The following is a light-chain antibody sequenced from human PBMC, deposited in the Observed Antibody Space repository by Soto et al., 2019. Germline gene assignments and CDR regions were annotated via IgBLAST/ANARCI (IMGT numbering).Light chain of an antibody. CDR3: CSYVGRNTYV. J-gene: IGLJ1*01. V-gene: IGLV2-11*01. Sequence: QSALTQPRSASGSPGQSITISCTGTSSDVGGYNYVSWYQQHPAKAPKLIIFDVRKRPSGVPNRFSGSKSGNTASLTISGLRAEDEADYYCCSYVGRNTYVFGTGTKVTVL. CDR2: DVR. CDR1: SSDVGGYNY.